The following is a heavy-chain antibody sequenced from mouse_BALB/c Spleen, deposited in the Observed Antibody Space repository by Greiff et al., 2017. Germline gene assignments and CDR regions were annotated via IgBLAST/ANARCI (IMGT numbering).Heavy chain of an antibody. D-gene: IGHD1-1*01. CDR3: ARGGNYYGSSWTYYFDY. Sequence: EVKLMESGGGLVKPGGSLKLSCAASGFTFSSYAMSWVRQTPEKRLEWVASISSGGSTYYPDSVKGRFTISRDNARNILYLQMSSLRSEDTAMYYCARGGNYYGSSWTYYFDYWGQGTTLTVSS. V-gene: IGHV5-6-5*01. CDR2: ISSGGST. CDR1: GFTFSSYA. J-gene: IGHJ2*01.